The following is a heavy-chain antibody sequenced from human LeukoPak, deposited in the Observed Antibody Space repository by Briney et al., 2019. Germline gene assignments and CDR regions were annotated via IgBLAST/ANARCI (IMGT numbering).Heavy chain of an antibody. Sequence: GGSLRLSCAASGFTFSGYSMNWVRQALGKGLEWVSSISSSSSYIYYADSVKGRFTISRDTSKNTLYLQINSLRVEDTAVYYCIVFGDSNHWGQGTLVTVSS. D-gene: IGHD4-17*01. CDR3: IVFGDSNH. CDR1: GFTFSGYS. V-gene: IGHV3-21*04. CDR2: ISSSSSYI. J-gene: IGHJ5*02.